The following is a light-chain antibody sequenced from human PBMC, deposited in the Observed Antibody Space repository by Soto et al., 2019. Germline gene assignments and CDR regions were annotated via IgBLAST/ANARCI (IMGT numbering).Light chain of an antibody. CDR2: AAS. V-gene: IGKV1-12*01. Sequence: DIQMTQSPSFVSASVGDRITITCRASESVGNWLAWYQQKPGKAPKLLIYAASNLEPGVPSRFSASGSGTDFTLTISSLQPEDSAVYYCQQRSNRPLTFGQGTRLEIK. CDR1: ESVGNW. J-gene: IGKJ5*01. CDR3: QQRSNRPLT.